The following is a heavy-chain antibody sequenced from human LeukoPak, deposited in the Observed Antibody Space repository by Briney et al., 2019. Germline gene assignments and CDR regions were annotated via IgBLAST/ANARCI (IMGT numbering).Heavy chain of an antibody. CDR1: GFIFNNYA. J-gene: IGHJ4*02. Sequence: GRSLRLSCAGSGFIFNNYAMHRVRQAPGKGLEWVSGISWNGGGIDYADSVKGRFTISRDNAKNSPHLQMNSLRAEDTALYYCARRARYCRGASCSSEVYYFDNWGQGTLVTVSS. CDR2: ISWNGGGI. D-gene: IGHD2-15*01. CDR3: ARRARYCRGASCSSEVYYFDN. V-gene: IGHV3-9*01.